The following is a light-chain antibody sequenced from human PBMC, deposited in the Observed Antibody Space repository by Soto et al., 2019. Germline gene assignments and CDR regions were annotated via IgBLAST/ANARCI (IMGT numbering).Light chain of an antibody. CDR3: RQFDECHT. CDR1: QSVSNHY. Sequence: MMLWKSAGTLSLSPGGRATHYCMVCQSVSNHYLAWCLQKSGQAPRLLLFGASDRASGTPERLRGSGSGTDFTPTLSSLEAEGSAVYYCRQFDECHTSGQGTRLEI. V-gene: IGKV3-20*01. CDR2: GAS. J-gene: IGKJ5*01.